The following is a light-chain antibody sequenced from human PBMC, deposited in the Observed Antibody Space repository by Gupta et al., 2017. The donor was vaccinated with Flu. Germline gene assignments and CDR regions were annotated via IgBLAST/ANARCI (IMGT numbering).Light chain of an antibody. V-gene: IGKV1-5*03. CDR3: QQDDTYWAT. Sequence: PSTLSASVGDRVTITCRASQSIRNWLAWYQQKPGTAPKLLIYMASNLESGVPSRFSGSGSGTEFALTISSLQPDDFATYHCQQDDTYWATFGQGTKLEIK. CDR2: MAS. CDR1: QSIRNW. J-gene: IGKJ2*01.